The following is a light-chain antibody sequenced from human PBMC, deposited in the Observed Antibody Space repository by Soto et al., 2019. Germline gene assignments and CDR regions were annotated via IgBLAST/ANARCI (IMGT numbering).Light chain of an antibody. Sequence: EIVLTQSPGTLSLSPGERATLSCRASQSVSSSYLAWYQQKPGQAPRLLIYGASSRATGIPDRFSGSGSGTDFTLTTSRLDSEDFAVYYCQQYGGSFTFGPGTRVDVK. V-gene: IGKV3-20*01. CDR3: QQYGGSFT. CDR1: QSVSSSY. CDR2: GAS. J-gene: IGKJ3*01.